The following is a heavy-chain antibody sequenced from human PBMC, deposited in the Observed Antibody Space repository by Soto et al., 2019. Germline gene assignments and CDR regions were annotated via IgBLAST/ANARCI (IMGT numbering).Heavy chain of an antibody. Sequence: TGGSLRLSCTASGFTFGDYAMSWVRQAPGKGLEWVGFIRSKAYGGTTEYAASVKGRFTISRDDSKSIAYLQMNSLKTEDTAVYYCTSEKYYYDSSGFWYNWFDPWGQGTLVTVSS. CDR2: IRSKAYGGTT. D-gene: IGHD3-22*01. CDR3: TSEKYYYDSSGFWYNWFDP. J-gene: IGHJ5*02. CDR1: GFTFGDYA. V-gene: IGHV3-49*04.